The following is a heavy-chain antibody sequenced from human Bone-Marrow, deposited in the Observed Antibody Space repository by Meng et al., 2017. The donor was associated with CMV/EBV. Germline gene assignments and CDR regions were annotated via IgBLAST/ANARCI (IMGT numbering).Heavy chain of an antibody. D-gene: IGHD5-24*01. J-gene: IGHJ4*01. CDR2: IYYSGST. CDR3: ARVVEMAKYYFDY. V-gene: IGHV4-39*07. Sequence: SETLSLTCTVSGGSISSSSYYWGWIRQPPGKGLEWIGSIYYSGSTYYNPSLKSRVTISVDTSKNQFSLKLSSVTAADTAVYYCARVVEMAKYYFDYWGHGTLVTVSS. CDR1: GGSISSSSYY.